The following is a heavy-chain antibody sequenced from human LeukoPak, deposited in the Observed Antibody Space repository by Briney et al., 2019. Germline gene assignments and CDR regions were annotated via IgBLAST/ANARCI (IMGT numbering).Heavy chain of an antibody. J-gene: IGHJ4*02. Sequence: GASVTVSYKASGGTFSNYAISWVRQAPGQGLEWMGGIIPIFGTANYAQKFQGRVTITADESTSTAYMELSSLRSEDTAVYYCAARIAAAGTGVDYWGQGTLVTVSS. CDR1: GGTFSNYA. D-gene: IGHD6-13*01. V-gene: IGHV1-69*13. CDR2: IIPIFGTA. CDR3: AARIAAAGTGVDY.